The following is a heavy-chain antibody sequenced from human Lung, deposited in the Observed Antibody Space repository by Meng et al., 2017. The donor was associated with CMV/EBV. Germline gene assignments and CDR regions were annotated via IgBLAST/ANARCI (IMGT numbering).Heavy chain of an antibody. CDR3: VRANLGSADY. D-gene: IGHD7-27*01. CDR1: GYTSTGYY. CDR2: ITPRSGGT. J-gene: IGHJ4*02. Sequence: QGRLGQSGGEVNKRGASVHVSCMASGYTSTGYYMHWLRQAPGQGLEWVGRITPRSGGTTYAKKFRGRVTMTRDTSISTDYMEMSSLRSDDAAIYYCVRANLGSADYWGQGTLVTVSS. V-gene: IGHV1-2*06.